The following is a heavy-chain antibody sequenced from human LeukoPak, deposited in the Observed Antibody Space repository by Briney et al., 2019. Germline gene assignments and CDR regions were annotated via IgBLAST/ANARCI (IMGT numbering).Heavy chain of an antibody. V-gene: IGHV3-23*01. Sequence: GGSLRLSCAAXGXXFSTYAMSWVRQAPGKGLEWVSAISGTGGRTYYADYVKGRFTISRDNSKNTLYLQMNSLRAEDTAIFYCAKDPNRYCGGDCYSDYWGQGILVTVSS. CDR2: ISGTGGRT. J-gene: IGHJ4*02. CDR1: GXXFSTYA. CDR3: AKDPNRYCGGDCYSDY. D-gene: IGHD2-21*01.